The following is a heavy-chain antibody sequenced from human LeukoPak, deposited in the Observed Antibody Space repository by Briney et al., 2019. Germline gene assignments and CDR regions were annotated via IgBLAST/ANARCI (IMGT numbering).Heavy chain of an antibody. V-gene: IGHV3-30*02. D-gene: IGHD1-1*01. Sequence: QTGGSLRLSCAASGFTFSSYGMHWVRQAPGKGLEWVAFIRYDGSNKYYADSVKGRFTISRDNAKNSLYLQMNSLRVEDTAIYYCARDPYNGAYSEGYYYYYMDVWGKGTTVTVSS. J-gene: IGHJ6*03. CDR2: IRYDGSNK. CDR1: GFTFSSYG. CDR3: ARDPYNGAYSEGYYYYYMDV.